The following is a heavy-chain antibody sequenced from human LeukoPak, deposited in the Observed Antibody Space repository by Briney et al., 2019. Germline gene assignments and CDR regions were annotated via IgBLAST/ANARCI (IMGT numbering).Heavy chain of an antibody. J-gene: IGHJ4*02. Sequence: SETLFLTCTVSGGSISSYYWSWIRQPPGKGLGWIGYIYYSGSTNYNPSLKSRVTISVDTSKNQFSLKLSSVTPADTAVYYCARVTGYTIEDYFDYWGQGTLVTVSS. CDR3: ARVTGYTIEDYFDY. D-gene: IGHD3-9*01. CDR2: IYYSGST. CDR1: GGSISSYY. V-gene: IGHV4-59*01.